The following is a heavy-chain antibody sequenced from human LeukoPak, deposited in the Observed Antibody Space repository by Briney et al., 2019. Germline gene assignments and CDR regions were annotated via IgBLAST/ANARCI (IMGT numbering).Heavy chain of an antibody. V-gene: IGHV3-74*01. CDR3: GRDLNGDLDY. D-gene: IGHD4-17*01. Sequence: GGSLRLSCSASGFTFSSYPIHWVRQAPGKGLVWVSRIGTDGSSTAYADSVKGRFTVSRDNAKNTLYLQLSSLRPEDTAVYYCGRDLNGDLDYWGQGTLVTVSS. CDR1: GFTFSSYP. J-gene: IGHJ4*02. CDR2: IGTDGSST.